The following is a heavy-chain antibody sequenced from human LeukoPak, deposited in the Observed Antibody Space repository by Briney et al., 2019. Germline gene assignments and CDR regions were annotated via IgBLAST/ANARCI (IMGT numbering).Heavy chain of an antibody. CDR1: GFTFSSYS. J-gene: IGHJ4*02. CDR3: ARDDGGYGPFDY. CDR2: IYSTDST. V-gene: IGHV3-53*01. Sequence: PGGSLRLSCAASGFTFSSYSMNWVRQAPGKGLEWVSLIYSTDSTYYTDSVKGRFTISRDNSKNTLYLQMNSLRAEDTAVYYCARDDGGYGPFDYWGQGTLVTVSS. D-gene: IGHD5-12*01.